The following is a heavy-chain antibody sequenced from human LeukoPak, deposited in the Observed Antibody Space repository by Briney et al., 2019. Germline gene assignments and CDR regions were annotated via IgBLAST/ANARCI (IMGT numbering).Heavy chain of an antibody. Sequence: GGSLRLSCAASGFTFSSYSMNWVRQAPGKGLEWVSSISSSGSYIYYADSVKGRFTISRDNAKNSLYLQMNSLRAEDTAVYYCARDLSGYFDYWGQGTLVTVSS. CDR1: GFTFSSYS. D-gene: IGHD3-22*01. CDR2: ISSSGSYI. CDR3: ARDLSGYFDY. V-gene: IGHV3-21*01. J-gene: IGHJ4*02.